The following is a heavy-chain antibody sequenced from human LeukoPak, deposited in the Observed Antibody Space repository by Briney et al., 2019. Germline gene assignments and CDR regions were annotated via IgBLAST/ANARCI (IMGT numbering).Heavy chain of an antibody. V-gene: IGHV3-7*05. CDR3: ARDPYSVSYGDFDI. D-gene: IGHD1-26*01. CDR1: TFTLSTSW. CDR2: INQDGSDT. Sequence: GGSLRLSCTASTFTLSTSWMTWVRQAPGRGLEWGANINQDGSDTQYVDSVKGRFTISRDIPKNSLQMQMNSERVEDTAMYYCARDPYSVSYGDFDIWGQGTMVTVSS. J-gene: IGHJ3*02.